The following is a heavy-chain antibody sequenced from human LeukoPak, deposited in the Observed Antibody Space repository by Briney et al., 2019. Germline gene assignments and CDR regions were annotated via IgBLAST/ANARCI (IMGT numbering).Heavy chain of an antibody. CDR1: GGSISDHY. CDR3: ARGVYIAAAQYGY. J-gene: IGHJ4*02. D-gene: IGHD6-13*01. CDR2: INYSGDT. Sequence: ETLSLTCTVSGGSISDHYWTWLRQSPGKGLEWLAYINYSGDTNYNPSLKSRVTISVDLSENLFSLKVTSVTAADTAVYYCARGVYIAAAQYGYWGQGTLVTVSS. V-gene: IGHV4-59*11.